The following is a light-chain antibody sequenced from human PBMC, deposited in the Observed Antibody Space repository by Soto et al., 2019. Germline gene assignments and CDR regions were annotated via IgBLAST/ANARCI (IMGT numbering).Light chain of an antibody. Sequence: DIQMAQCPSSLSASVGDRVTITCRASQSISSYLNWYQQKPGKAPKLLIYAASSLQSGVPSRFSGSESGTDFTLTISSLQPEEFATYYRQQRYSIPPPFAQGRKADMK. CDR2: AAS. CDR3: QQRYSIPPP. J-gene: IGKJ1*01. CDR1: QSISSY. V-gene: IGKV1-39*01.